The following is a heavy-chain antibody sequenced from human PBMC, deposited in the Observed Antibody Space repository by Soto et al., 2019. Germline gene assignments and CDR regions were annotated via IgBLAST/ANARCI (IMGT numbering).Heavy chain of an antibody. CDR2: INSDGSST. V-gene: IGHV3-74*01. J-gene: IGHJ5*02. CDR1: AFTFSRYW. Sequence: GGSLRLSCAASAFTFSRYWMHWVGQAPGKGLVWVSRINSDGSSTNYADSVKGRFTISRDNAKNTLYLQMNSLRAEDTAVYYCARDPYPWTSGWNWFDPWGQGTLVTVSS. CDR3: ARDPYPWTSGWNWFDP. D-gene: IGHD6-19*01.